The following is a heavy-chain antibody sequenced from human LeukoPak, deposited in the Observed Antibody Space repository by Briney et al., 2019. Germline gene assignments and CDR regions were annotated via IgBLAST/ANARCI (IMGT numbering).Heavy chain of an antibody. J-gene: IGHJ4*02. CDR2: FYLDDDR. CDR1: GFSLTTNPVG. CDR3: VHRRDIVGNWGSGDFDY. Sequence: ESGPTLVNPTQTLTLTCTFSGFSLTTNPVGAGWSRQPPGKALEWLALFYLDDDRRYSPSLKGRLAITKDTSKNQVVLTMTNMEPVDTATYYCVHRRDIVGNWGSGDFDYWGQGILVTVSS. D-gene: IGHD7-27*01. V-gene: IGHV2-5*02.